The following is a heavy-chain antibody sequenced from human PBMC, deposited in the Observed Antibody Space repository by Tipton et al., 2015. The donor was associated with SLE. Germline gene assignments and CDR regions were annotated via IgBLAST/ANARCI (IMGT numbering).Heavy chain of an antibody. J-gene: IGHJ4*02. CDR3: ARGTGHWDY. CDR2: IYYSGST. V-gene: IGHV4-59*01. Sequence: TLSLTCTVSGGSISSYYWSWIRQPPWKGLEWIGYIYYSGSTNYNPSLKSRVTISVDTAKNQFSLKLSSVTAADPAGYYCARGTGHWDYWCQRTLVTVSS. D-gene: IGHD3-10*01. CDR1: GGSISSYY.